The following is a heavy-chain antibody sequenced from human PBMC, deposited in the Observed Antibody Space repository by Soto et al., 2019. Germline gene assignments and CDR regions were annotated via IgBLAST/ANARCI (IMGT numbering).Heavy chain of an antibody. V-gene: IGHV4-39*01. Sequence: SETLSLTCTVSGASISSSRSYWGWVRQPPGKGLEWIVSFYYTGGTYSTYYNPSLKSRVTISVDTSKSQFSLNLRSVTAADTAVYYCASPRPGNYNFWSPYYAPVYWGQATLRT. CDR3: ASPRPGNYNFWSPYYAPVY. D-gene: IGHD3-3*01. CDR2: FYYTGGT. CDR1: GASISSSRSY. J-gene: IGHJ4*02.